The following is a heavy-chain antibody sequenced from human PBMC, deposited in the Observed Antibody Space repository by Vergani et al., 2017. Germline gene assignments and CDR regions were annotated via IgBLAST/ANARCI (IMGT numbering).Heavy chain of an antibody. CDR2: IYYSWST. J-gene: IGHJ4*02. CDR3: ARGGYSSSDY. V-gene: IGHV4-59*01. CDR1: GGPIRRYY. Sequence: QVQLQESGPGLVKPSEILSLICSVSGGPIRRYYWSWIRQPPGKGLEWIGYIYYSWSTNYHPSLKRQVTVSVDTSKNQFSRNLSSVNAADTAVYYWARGGYSSSDYWGQGTLVTVSS. D-gene: IGHD6-13*01.